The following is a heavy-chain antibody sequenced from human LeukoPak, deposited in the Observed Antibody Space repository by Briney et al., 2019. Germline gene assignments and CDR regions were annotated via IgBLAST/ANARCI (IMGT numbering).Heavy chain of an antibody. Sequence: HTGGSLRLSCAASGFTFSSYWMSWVRQAPGKGLEWVANIKQDGSEKYYVDSVKGRFTISRDNAKNSLYLRMNSLRAEDTAVYYCARARFGSFRGIDIWGQGTMVTVSS. CDR1: GFTFSSYW. CDR3: ARARFGSFRGIDI. CDR2: IKQDGSEK. J-gene: IGHJ3*02. D-gene: IGHD1-26*01. V-gene: IGHV3-7*01.